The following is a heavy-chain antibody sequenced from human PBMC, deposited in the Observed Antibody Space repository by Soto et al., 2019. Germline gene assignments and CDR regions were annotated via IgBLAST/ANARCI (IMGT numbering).Heavy chain of an antibody. CDR1: GFTFSSYA. CDR3: ATDSRRFDY. J-gene: IGHJ4*02. Sequence: GGSLRLSCAASGFTFSSYAMSWVRQAPGKGLEWVSVISGSGGTTYYADSVKGRFTISRDNSKNTLYLQMNSLRAEDTAIYYCATDSRRFDYWGQGTLVTVSS. CDR2: ISGSGGTT. V-gene: IGHV3-23*01.